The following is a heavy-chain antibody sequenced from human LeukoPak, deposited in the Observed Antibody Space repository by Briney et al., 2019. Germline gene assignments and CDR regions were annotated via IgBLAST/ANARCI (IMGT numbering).Heavy chain of an antibody. V-gene: IGHV3-33*06. J-gene: IGHJ3*02. CDR3: AKGREYQLLYGYFDAFDI. CDR2: IWYDGSNK. Sequence: GGSLRLSCAASGFTISSYGMHWVRQAPGKGLEWVAVIWYDGSNKYYADSVKGRFTISRDNSKNTLYLQMNSLRAEDTAVYYCAKGREYQLLYGYFDAFDIWGQGTMVTVSS. CDR1: GFTISSYG. D-gene: IGHD2-2*02.